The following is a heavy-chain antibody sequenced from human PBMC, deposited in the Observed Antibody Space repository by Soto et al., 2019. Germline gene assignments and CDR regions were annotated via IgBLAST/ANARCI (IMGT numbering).Heavy chain of an antibody. CDR2: IWYDGSNT. J-gene: IGHJ2*01. Sequence: QVQLVESGGGVVQPGRSLRLSCAASGFMFRNYGMHWVRQAPGKGLEWVALIWYDGSNTFYTDSVKGRFTISRDNSKRILHLQINSLRAGVTAVYYCTIDVSSRYFDLWGRGYLNTVSS. CDR3: TIDVSSRYFDL. V-gene: IGHV3-33*01. CDR1: GFMFRNYG.